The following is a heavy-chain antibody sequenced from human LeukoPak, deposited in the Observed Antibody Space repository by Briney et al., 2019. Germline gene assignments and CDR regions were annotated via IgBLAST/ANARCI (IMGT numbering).Heavy chain of an antibody. V-gene: IGHV3-23*01. D-gene: IGHD1-26*01. J-gene: IGHJ4*02. CDR3: AKDKIVGAIFRFDY. CDR1: GFTFSSYA. CDR2: ISGSGGST. Sequence: GGSLRLSCAASGFTFSSYAMSWVRQAPGKGLEWVSGISGSGGSTDYADSVKGRFTISRDNSKNTLYLQMNSLRAEDTAVYYCAKDKIVGAIFRFDYWGQGTLDTVSS.